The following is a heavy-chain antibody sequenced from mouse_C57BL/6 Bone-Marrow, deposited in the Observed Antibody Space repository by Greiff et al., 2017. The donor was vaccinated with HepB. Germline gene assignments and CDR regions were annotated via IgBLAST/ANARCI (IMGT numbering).Heavy chain of an antibody. V-gene: IGHV7-1*01. D-gene: IGHD5-5*01. Sequence: EVKLVESGGGLVQSGRSLRLSCATSGFTFSDFYMEWVRQAPGKGLEWIAASRNKANDYTTEYSTSVKGWFIVSRDTSQSILYLQMNALRAEDTAIYYCARDAYPYAMDYWGQGTSVTVSS. J-gene: IGHJ4*01. CDR2: SRNKANDYTT. CDR3: ARDAYPYAMDY. CDR1: GFTFSDFY.